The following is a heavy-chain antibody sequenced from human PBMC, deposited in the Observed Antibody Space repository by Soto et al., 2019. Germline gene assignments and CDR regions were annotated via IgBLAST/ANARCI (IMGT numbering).Heavy chain of an antibody. J-gene: IGHJ3*02. CDR2: IYYSGTT. CDR3: AKSVVHQWLVHDGFEI. CDR1: GDSISNSY. D-gene: IGHD6-19*01. V-gene: IGHV4-59*03. Sequence: QVQLQESGPGLVKPSETLSLTCNVSGDSISNSYWSWIRQPPRKGLEWIAYIYYSGTTNYNPSLESRFTISMDTSKNQFSLRLTSVTAADTAVYYCAKSVVHQWLVHDGFEIWGQVTLVTVSS.